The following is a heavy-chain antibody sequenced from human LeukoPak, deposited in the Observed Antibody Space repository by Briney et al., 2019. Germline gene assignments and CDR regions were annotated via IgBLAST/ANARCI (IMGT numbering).Heavy chain of an antibody. CDR2: IYPRDGST. CDR3: ARGQEGFDY. CDR1: GYTFTRNY. V-gene: IGHV1-46*01. J-gene: IGHJ4*02. Sequence: ASVNVSCKASGYTFTRNYIHWVRQAPGQGLEWVGVIYPRDGSTSYAQKFQGRVTVTRDTSTSTVHMELSGLRSEDTAVYYCARGQEGFDYWGQGTLVTVSS.